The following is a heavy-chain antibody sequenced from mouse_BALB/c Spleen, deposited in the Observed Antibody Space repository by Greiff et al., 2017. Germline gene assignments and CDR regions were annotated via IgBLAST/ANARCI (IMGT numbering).Heavy chain of an antibody. CDR2: ISYSGST. CDR1: GYSITSDYA. V-gene: IGHV3-2*02. CDR3: ASFHYYGSYAMDY. Sequence: EVQGVESGPGLVKPSQSLSLTCTVTGYSITSDYAWNWIRQFPGNKLEWMGYISYSGSTSYNPSLKSRISITRDTSKNQFFLQLNSVTTEDTATYYCASFHYYGSYAMDYWGQGTSVTVSS. D-gene: IGHD1-2*01. J-gene: IGHJ4*01.